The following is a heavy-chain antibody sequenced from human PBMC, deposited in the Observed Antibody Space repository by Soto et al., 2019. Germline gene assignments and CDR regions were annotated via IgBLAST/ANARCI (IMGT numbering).Heavy chain of an antibody. Sequence: AXVKVSCKASGYTFTSYGISWVRQAPGQGLEWMGWISAYNGNTNYAQKLQGRVTMTTDTSTSTAYMELRSLRSDDTAVYYCARDYYYDSSGYGDYWGQGTLVTVSS. V-gene: IGHV1-18*01. CDR1: GYTFTSYG. CDR3: ARDYYYDSSGYGDY. D-gene: IGHD3-22*01. J-gene: IGHJ4*02. CDR2: ISAYNGNT.